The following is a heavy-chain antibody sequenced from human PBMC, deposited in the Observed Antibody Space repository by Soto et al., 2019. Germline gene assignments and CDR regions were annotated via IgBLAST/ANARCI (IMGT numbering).Heavy chain of an antibody. Sequence: SETLSLTCTVSGGSISSGDYYWSWIRQPPGKGLEWIGYIYYSGSTYYNPSLKSRVTISVDTSKNQFSLKLSSVAAADTAVYYCARDDGYGQYFDYWGQGTLVTVSS. V-gene: IGHV4-30-4*01. D-gene: IGHD2-21*02. CDR3: ARDDGYGQYFDY. CDR2: IYYSGST. J-gene: IGHJ4*02. CDR1: GGSISSGDYY.